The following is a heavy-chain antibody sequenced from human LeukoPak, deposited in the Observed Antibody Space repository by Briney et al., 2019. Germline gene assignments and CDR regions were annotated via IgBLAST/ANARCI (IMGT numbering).Heavy chain of an antibody. D-gene: IGHD2-8*01. CDR2: VSYDETNK. Sequence: GGSLRLSCTASGFTFSKYGMHWVRQAPGKGLEWVAVVSYDETNKYYADSVKGRFTISRDNSKNTLYLQMNSLRAEDTAVYYCANQDLGVSLDWWGQGTLVTVSS. CDR3: ANQDLGVSLDW. V-gene: IGHV3-30*18. J-gene: IGHJ4*02. CDR1: GFTFSKYG.